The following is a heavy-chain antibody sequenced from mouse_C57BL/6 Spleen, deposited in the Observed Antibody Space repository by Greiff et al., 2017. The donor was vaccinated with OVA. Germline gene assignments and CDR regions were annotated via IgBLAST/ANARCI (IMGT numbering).Heavy chain of an antibody. CDR1: GFTFSDYG. V-gene: IGHV5-17*01. J-gene: IGHJ3*01. CDR2: ISSGSSTI. Sequence: DVQLLPSGAGFVKPGASLKLSCAASGFTFSDYGMHWVRQAPEQGLEWVAYISSGSSTIYYADTVKGQFTTSRDKAKNSLYLQMTSLRSEDTARYYCARGELRLPYWGQGTMVTVSA. D-gene: IGHD3-2*02. CDR3: ARGELRLPY.